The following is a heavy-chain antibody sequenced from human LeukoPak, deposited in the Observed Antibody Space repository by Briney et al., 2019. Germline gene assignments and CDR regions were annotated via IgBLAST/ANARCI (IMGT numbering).Heavy chain of an antibody. Sequence: GESLKISCQGSGYSFTSYWIGWVRQMPGKGLEWMGIIYPGDSDTRYSPSFQGQVTISADKSISTAYLQWSSLKASDTAMYYCARTSTYYYWDFDYWGQGTLVTVSS. D-gene: IGHD1-26*01. CDR1: GYSFTSYW. V-gene: IGHV5-51*01. J-gene: IGHJ4*02. CDR2: IYPGDSDT. CDR3: ARTSTYYYWDFDY.